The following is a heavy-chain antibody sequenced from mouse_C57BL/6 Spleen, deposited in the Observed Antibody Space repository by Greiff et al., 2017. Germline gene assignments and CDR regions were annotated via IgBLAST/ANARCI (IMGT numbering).Heavy chain of an antibody. J-gene: IGHJ2*01. CDR2: ISSGSSTI. CDR3: ARGAYSRGYYFES. CDR1: GFTFSDYG. V-gene: IGHV5-17*01. Sequence: EVMLVESGGGLVKPGGSLKLSCAASGFTFSDYGLHWVRQAPEKGLEWVAYISSGSSTIYYAGTVKGRFTISRDNAKNTLFLRMTRLRSEDTAMYYCARGAYSRGYYFESWGEGTTLTVSS. D-gene: IGHD2-5*01.